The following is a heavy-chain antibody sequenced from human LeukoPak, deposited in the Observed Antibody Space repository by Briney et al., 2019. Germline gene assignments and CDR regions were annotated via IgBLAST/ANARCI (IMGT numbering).Heavy chain of an antibody. D-gene: IGHD3-22*01. Sequence: GRSLRLSCAASGFIFDDYAMHWIRQAPGRGLEWVSGISSNSGSVVYADSVKGRFTISRDNAKNSLYLQMNSLRPEDTAFYYCAKDVQMTSNDYYNYFDYWGQGTLVTVSS. V-gene: IGHV3-9*01. CDR3: AKDVQMTSNDYYNYFDY. CDR1: GFIFDDYA. J-gene: IGHJ4*02. CDR2: ISSNSGSV.